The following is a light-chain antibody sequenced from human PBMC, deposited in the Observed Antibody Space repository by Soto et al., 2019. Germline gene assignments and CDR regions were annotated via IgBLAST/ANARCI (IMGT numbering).Light chain of an antibody. Sequence: GDRVTISCRASQYITTWLAWYQQKPGEAPKLLIYAASTLQSGVPSRFSGSGSGTEFTLTISSLQPEDFASYYCQQLDRYPFTFGGGTKVDI. CDR1: QYITTW. J-gene: IGKJ4*01. CDR2: AAS. CDR3: QQLDRYPFT. V-gene: IGKV1-9*01.